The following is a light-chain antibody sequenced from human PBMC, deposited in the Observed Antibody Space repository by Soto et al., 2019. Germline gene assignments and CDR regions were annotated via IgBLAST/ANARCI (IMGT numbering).Light chain of an antibody. J-gene: IGLJ3*02. Sequence: QSVLTQPPSASGSPGQSVTISCTGTSSDIGGYNYVSWYQQHPGKAPKLIIYEVSKRPSGVPDRFSGSKSGNTASLTVSGLQAEDEADYYCTSYAGSNNLVFAGGTKLIVL. V-gene: IGLV2-8*01. CDR1: SSDIGGYNY. CDR2: EVS. CDR3: TSYAGSNNLV.